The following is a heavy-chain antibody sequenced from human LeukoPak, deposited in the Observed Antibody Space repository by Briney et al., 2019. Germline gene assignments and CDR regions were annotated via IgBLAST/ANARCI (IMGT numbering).Heavy chain of an antibody. D-gene: IGHD6-6*01. CDR2: IKQDGSEK. CDR1: GFTFSSYW. J-gene: IGHJ4*02. Sequence: GGSLRLSCAASGFTFSSYWMSWVRQAPGKGLEWVANIKQDGSEKYYVDSVKGRFTISRDNAKKSLYLQMNSLRAEDTAVYYCARVGKGIAARPFDYWGQGTLVTVSS. CDR3: ARVGKGIAARPFDY. V-gene: IGHV3-7*01.